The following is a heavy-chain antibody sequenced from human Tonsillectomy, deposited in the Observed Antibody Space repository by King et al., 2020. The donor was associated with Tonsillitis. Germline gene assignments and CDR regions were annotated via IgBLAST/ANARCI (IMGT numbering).Heavy chain of an antibody. D-gene: IGHD1-14*01. CDR1: GFIFDDYA. CDR3: AKAEPWDYYFMDV. Sequence: VQLVESGGGVVQPGGSLRLSCEASGFIFDDYAMHWVRQAPGKGLEWVSLMSGDGGTTYYADSVKGRFTISRDNSKNSLYLQMNSLRTQDTALYYCAKAEPWDYYFMDVWGKGTTVTVSS. V-gene: IGHV3-43*02. J-gene: IGHJ6*03. CDR2: MSGDGGTT.